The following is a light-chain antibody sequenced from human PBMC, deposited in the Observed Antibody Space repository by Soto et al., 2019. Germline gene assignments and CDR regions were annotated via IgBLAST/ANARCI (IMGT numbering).Light chain of an antibody. Sequence: DSVMTQSPLSLPVTPGEPACISCRSSQSLLHSNGYNYLDWYLQKPGQSPQLLIYLGSNRSSGVPDRFSGSGSGTDFTLKISRVEAEDVGVYYCMQALQTPRTFGGGTKVDIK. V-gene: IGKV2-28*01. CDR3: MQALQTPRT. CDR2: LGS. CDR1: QSLLHSNGYNY. J-gene: IGKJ4*01.